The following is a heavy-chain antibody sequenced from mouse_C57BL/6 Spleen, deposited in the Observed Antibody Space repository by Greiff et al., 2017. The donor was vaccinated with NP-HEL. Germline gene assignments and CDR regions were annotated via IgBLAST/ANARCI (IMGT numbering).Heavy chain of an antibody. D-gene: IGHD2-4*01. CDR3: ARTLGYDYDGEYYFDY. CDR2: IYPGDGDT. J-gene: IGHJ2*01. V-gene: IGHV1-82*01. CDR1: GYAFSSSW. Sequence: QVQLQQSGPELVKPGASVKISCKASGYAFSSSWMNWVKQRPGKGLEWIGRIYPGDGDTNYNGKFKGKATLTADKSSSTAYMQLSSLTSEDSAVYFCARTLGYDYDGEYYFDYWGQGTTLTVSS.